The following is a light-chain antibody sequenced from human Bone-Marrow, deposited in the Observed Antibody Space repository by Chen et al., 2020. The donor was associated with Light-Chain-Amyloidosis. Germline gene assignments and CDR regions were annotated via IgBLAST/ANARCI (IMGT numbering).Light chain of an antibody. CDR3: QSADSSGTYEVI. Sequence: SYELTQTPSVSVSPGQTARITCSGDDLPTKYAYWYQQKPGQAPVLVIHRDTERPSGISERFSGSSSGTTATLTISGVKAEDEADYHCQSADSSGTYEVIFGGGTKLTV. CDR2: RDT. CDR1: DLPTKY. J-gene: IGLJ2*01. V-gene: IGLV3-25*03.